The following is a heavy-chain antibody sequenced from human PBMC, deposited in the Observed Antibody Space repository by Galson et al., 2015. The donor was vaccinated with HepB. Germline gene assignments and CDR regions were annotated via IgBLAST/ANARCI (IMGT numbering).Heavy chain of an antibody. J-gene: IGHJ4*02. CDR3: ARQAHYYDSSAYFDY. Sequence: ETLSLTCTVSGGSISSSSYYWGWIRQPPGKGLEWIGSIYYSGSTYYNPSLKSRVTISVDTSKNQFSLKLSSVTAADTAVYYCARQAHYYDSSAYFDYWGQGTLVTVSS. D-gene: IGHD3-22*01. CDR2: IYYSGST. V-gene: IGHV4-39*01. CDR1: GGSISSSSYY.